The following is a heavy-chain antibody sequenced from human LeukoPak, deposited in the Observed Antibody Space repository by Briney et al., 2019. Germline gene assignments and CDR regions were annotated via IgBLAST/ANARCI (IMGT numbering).Heavy chain of an antibody. Sequence: PGGSLRLSCAASGFTFSRYSMNWVRQAPGKGLEWVSCISSSSSCIYYANSVKGRFTISRDNAKNSLYLQMNSLRAEDTAVYYCVRDYENLTGSKTRFHYWGQGTLVTVSS. D-gene: IGHD3-9*01. CDR3: VRDYENLTGSKTRFHY. V-gene: IGHV3-21*01. CDR1: GFTFSRYS. CDR2: ISSSSSCI. J-gene: IGHJ4*02.